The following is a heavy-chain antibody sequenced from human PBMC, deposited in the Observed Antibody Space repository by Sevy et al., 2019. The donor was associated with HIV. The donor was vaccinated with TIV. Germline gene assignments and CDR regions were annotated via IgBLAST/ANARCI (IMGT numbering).Heavy chain of an antibody. CDR3: ARGTSGYDSGDYYYYMDV. CDR2: IVPVFVTP. Sequence: ASVKVSCKTSGGTLSRYAISWVRQAPGQGLEWMGGIVPVFVTPNYAQKFQGRVNITADESTNTAYMELTSLRSEDTAVYYCARGTSGYDSGDYYYYMDVWGKGTTVTVSS. J-gene: IGHJ6*03. V-gene: IGHV1-69*13. CDR1: GGTLSRYA. D-gene: IGHD5-12*01.